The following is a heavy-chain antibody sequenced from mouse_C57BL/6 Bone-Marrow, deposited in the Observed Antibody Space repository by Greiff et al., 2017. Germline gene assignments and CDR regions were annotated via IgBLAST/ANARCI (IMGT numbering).Heavy chain of an antibody. J-gene: IGHJ1*03. CDR3: AREPDYYRSSYPWYFDV. D-gene: IGHD1-1*01. CDR2: TFYSGIT. CDR1: GFSINSDCY. V-gene: IGHV3-3*01. Sequence: ESGPSLVRPSQTLSLTCTVTGFSINSDCYWIWIRQFPGNKLEYIGYTFYSGITYYNPSLESRTYITRDTSKNQFSLKLSSVTTEDTATYYCAREPDYYRSSYPWYFDVWGTGTTVTVAS.